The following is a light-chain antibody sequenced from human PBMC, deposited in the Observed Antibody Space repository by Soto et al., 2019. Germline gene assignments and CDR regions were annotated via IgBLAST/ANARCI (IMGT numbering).Light chain of an antibody. CDR3: QQYFAPSWT. CDR1: QSIDNRY. V-gene: IGKV3-20*01. Sequence: EIVLTQSQGTLSSSPGERATLSCRASQSIDNRYFAWYQHKPVQAPSLLLSATSSRANGIPERFGGSGSGTDFTLPINRRESEEFAVDYCQQYFAPSWTFGQGTKVDIK. CDR2: ATS. J-gene: IGKJ1*01.